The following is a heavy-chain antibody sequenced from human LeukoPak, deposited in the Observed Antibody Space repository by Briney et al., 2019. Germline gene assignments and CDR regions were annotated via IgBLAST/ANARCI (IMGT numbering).Heavy chain of an antibody. CDR1: VVALSSYA. J-gene: IGHJ6*02. Sequence: PGGSLRLSCAASVVALSSYAMSWVRQAPGKGLQWVSAISGSGGSTYYVDSVKGRFTISRDNSKNTLYLQMNSLRAEDTAVYYCARDAAVLVRETYYYYGMDVWGQGTTVTVSS. CDR2: ISGSGGST. V-gene: IGHV3-23*01. D-gene: IGHD3-10*01. CDR3: ARDAAVLVRETYYYYGMDV.